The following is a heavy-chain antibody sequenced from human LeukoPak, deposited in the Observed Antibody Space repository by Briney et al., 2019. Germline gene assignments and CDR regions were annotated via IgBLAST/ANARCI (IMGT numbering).Heavy chain of an antibody. Sequence: GGSLRLSCAASGFTFSSYSMNWVRQAPGKGLEWVSYISSSSSPIYYADSMKGRFTISRDNAKNSLYLQMNSLRAEDTAVYYCARGEDAYGSGSYYDLDYWGQGTLVTVSS. CDR2: ISSSSSPI. D-gene: IGHD3-10*01. CDR3: ARGEDAYGSGSYYDLDY. V-gene: IGHV3-48*04. J-gene: IGHJ4*02. CDR1: GFTFSSYS.